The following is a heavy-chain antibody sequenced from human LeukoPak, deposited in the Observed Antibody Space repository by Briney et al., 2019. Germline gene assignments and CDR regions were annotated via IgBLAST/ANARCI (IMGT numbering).Heavy chain of an antibody. J-gene: IGHJ4*02. CDR2: ITSSRTYI. CDR3: ARAQGGYYDSSGYDY. CDR1: SFPFSKYS. Sequence: GGSLRLSRAASSFPFSKYSKHGVPQAPGKGVEWVSSITSSRTYIYYADSVEGRFTISRDNAKNSLYLQMNSRRAEDTAVYYCARAQGGYYDSSGYDYWGQGTLVTVSS. D-gene: IGHD3-22*01. V-gene: IGHV3-21*01.